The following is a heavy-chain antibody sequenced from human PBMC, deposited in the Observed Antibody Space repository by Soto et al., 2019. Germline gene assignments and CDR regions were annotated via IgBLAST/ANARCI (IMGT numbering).Heavy chain of an antibody. J-gene: IGHJ4*02. CDR3: ARAKMDTPMGPYYFDY. V-gene: IGHV1-18*01. D-gene: IGHD5-18*01. CDR2: ISGYNGNR. Sequence: QVQLVQSGAEVKKPGASVKVSCKASDYTFPTYGISWVRQAPGQGLEWMGWISGYNGNRYYAQKLQGRVTMTTDTPTSTAYMELMSLRSNDTAVFYCARAKMDTPMGPYYFDYWGQGTLVTVSS. CDR1: DYTFPTYG.